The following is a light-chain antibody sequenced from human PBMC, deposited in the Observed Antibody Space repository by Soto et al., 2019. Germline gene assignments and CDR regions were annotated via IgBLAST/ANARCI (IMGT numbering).Light chain of an antibody. Sequence: EIVMTPSPATLSVSPGERATLSCRASQGISSNLAWYQQKPGQAPRLLIYYASTRDTGVPARFSGSGSGTDFTLTVSSLQSEDFAVYYCQQYNNWPPSWTFGQGTKVDVK. CDR3: QQYNNWPPSWT. CDR1: QGISSN. J-gene: IGKJ1*01. CDR2: YAS. V-gene: IGKV3-15*01.